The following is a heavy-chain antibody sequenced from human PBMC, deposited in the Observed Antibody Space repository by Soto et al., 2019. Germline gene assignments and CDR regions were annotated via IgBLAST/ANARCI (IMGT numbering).Heavy chain of an antibody. CDR1: DDSISCGNFY. J-gene: IGHJ4*02. D-gene: IGHD1-1*01. CDR3: VRHKGGTTLSF. Sequence: SETLSLTCTVSDDSISCGNFYWAWIRQPPGKGLEWIGTLYKYGSAXYNPSLKXXVSTSVDASMKXFSLRXAALTGADTAVYYCVRHKGGTTLSFCGQGTLVTVSX. CDR2: LYKYGSA. V-gene: IGHV4-39*01.